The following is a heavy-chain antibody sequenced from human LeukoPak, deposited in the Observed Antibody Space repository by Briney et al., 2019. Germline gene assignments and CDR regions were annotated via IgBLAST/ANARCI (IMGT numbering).Heavy chain of an antibody. J-gene: IGHJ6*02. CDR3: AKEMVENYYYDSSGYLSFYYYYYGMDV. CDR1: GGSISSYY. CDR2: IYTSGST. V-gene: IGHV4-4*07. Sequence: PSETLSLTCTVSGGSISSYYWSWIRQPAGKGLEWIGRIYTSGSTNYNPSLKSRVTMSVDTSKNQFSLKLSSVTAADTAVYYCAKEMVENYYYDSSGYLSFYYYYYGMDVWGQGTTVTVSS. D-gene: IGHD3-22*01.